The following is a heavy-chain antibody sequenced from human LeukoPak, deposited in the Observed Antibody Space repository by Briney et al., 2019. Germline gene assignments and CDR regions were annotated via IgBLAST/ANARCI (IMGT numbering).Heavy chain of an antibody. V-gene: IGHV3-30*04. CDR3: AREEQLPDYGMDV. CDR2: ISYDGSNK. Sequence: GRSLRLSCAASGFTFSTYAMHWVRQAPGKGLEWVALISYDGSNKYYADSVKGRFTISRDNSKNTLSLQMSSLRAEDTAICYCAREEQLPDYGMDVWGQGTTVTVSS. J-gene: IGHJ6*02. D-gene: IGHD6-13*01. CDR1: GFTFSTYA.